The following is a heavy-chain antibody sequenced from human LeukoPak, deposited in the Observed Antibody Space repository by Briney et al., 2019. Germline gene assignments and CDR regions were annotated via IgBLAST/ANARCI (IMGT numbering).Heavy chain of an antibody. CDR3: ARWSHSSSPPYYYYYYMDV. CDR2: IKQDGSEK. CDR1: GFTFSSYW. Sequence: GGSLRLSCAASGFTFSSYWMSWVRQAPGKGLEWVANIKQDGSEKYYVDSVKGRFTISRDNAKNSLYPQMNSLRAEDTAVYYCARWSHSSSPPYYYYYYMDVWGKGTTVTVSS. V-gene: IGHV3-7*01. J-gene: IGHJ6*03. D-gene: IGHD6-6*01.